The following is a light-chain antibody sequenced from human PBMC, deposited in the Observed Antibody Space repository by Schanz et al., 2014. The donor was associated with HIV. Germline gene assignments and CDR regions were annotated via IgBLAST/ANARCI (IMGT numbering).Light chain of an antibody. CDR1: SSNIGSNY. J-gene: IGLJ2*01. CDR2: RNN. Sequence: QSVLTQPPLASGTPGQRVTISCSGSSSNIGSNYVYWYQQLPGTAPKLLIYRNNQRPSGVPDRFSGSKSGTSASLAISGLRSEDEADYYCATWDTFLNGVVFGGGTKLTVL. CDR3: ATWDTFLNGVV. V-gene: IGLV1-47*01.